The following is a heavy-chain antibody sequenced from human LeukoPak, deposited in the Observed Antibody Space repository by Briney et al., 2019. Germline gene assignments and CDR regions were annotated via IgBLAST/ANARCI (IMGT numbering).Heavy chain of an antibody. Sequence: ASVKVSFKASGYTFTSYYMHWVRQAPGQGLEWMGLINPSGGSTSYAQKFQGRVTMTRDTSTSTVYMELSSLRSEDTAVYYCARDGETTVTTFPFDYWGQGTLVTVSS. CDR1: GYTFTSYY. CDR3: ARDGETTVTTFPFDY. J-gene: IGHJ4*02. CDR2: INPSGGST. D-gene: IGHD4-17*01. V-gene: IGHV1-46*01.